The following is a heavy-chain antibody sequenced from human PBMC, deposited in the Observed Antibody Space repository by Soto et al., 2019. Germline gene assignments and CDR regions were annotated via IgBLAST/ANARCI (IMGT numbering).Heavy chain of an antibody. D-gene: IGHD6-13*01. J-gene: IGHJ3*02. CDR2: INPNSGGT. CDR3: ARDLQQPTRGYAFDI. Sequence: QVQLVQSGAEVKKPGASVKVSCKASGYTFTGYYMHWVRQAPGQGLEWMGWINPNSGGTNYAQKFQGWVTMTRDTSISTAYMELSRPRSDDTAVYYCARDLQQPTRGYAFDIWGQGTMVTVSS. CDR1: GYTFTGYY. V-gene: IGHV1-2*04.